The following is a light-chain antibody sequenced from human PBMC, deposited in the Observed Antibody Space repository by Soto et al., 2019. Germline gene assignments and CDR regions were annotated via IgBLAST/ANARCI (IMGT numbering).Light chain of an antibody. CDR2: GAS. Sequence: EIVMTQSPATVSVSPGERATLFCRASQNIDSNLAWYQQKPDQAPRLLMYGASTRATGIPARFSGSGSGTEFTLTISSLQSEDFALYYCQQYHNWPPWTFGQGTKVEIK. CDR1: QNIDSN. V-gene: IGKV3-15*01. CDR3: QQYHNWPPWT. J-gene: IGKJ1*01.